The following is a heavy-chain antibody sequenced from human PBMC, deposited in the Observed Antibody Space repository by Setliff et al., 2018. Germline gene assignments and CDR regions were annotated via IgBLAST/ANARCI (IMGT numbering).Heavy chain of an antibody. J-gene: IGHJ5*02. CDR3: ARRPSGGWFLNWFDP. Sequence: PGGSLRLSCAASGFTFSNFGMNWVRQAPGKGLEWVSSISGSGTYTYTADSVKGRFTISRDNAKNSLYLQMNSLRAEDTAVYFCARRPSGGWFLNWFDPWGQGTLVTVSS. CDR2: ISGSGTYT. D-gene: IGHD6-19*01. CDR1: GFTFSNFG. V-gene: IGHV3-21*01.